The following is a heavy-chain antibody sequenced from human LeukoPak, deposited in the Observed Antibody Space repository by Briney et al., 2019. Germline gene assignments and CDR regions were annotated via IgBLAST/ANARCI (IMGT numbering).Heavy chain of an antibody. CDR1: GFTFSSYW. J-gene: IGHJ4*02. V-gene: IGHV3-7*02. D-gene: IGHD5-12*01. CDR3: AMFGLVAAIDS. Sequence: GGSLRLSCAASGFTFSSYWMTWVRQAPGRGLEWVANIKGDGSEKYYADSVRGQFTISRDNAKNSLYLQMNSLRAEDTAVYYCAMFGLVAAIDSWGQGTLVTVSS. CDR2: IKGDGSEK.